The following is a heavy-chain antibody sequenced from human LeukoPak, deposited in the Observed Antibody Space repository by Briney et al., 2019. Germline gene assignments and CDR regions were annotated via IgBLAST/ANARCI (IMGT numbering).Heavy chain of an antibody. V-gene: IGHV3-23*01. Sequence: GRSLRLSCAASGFTFSSYAMHWVRQAPGKGLEWVSVISGTGDSTFYVDSVKARFTISRDNSKNTLFLQMNTLRADDTAVYYCARGTSNSGYATMDLWGQGTLVTVSS. D-gene: IGHD3-22*01. J-gene: IGHJ4*02. CDR1: GFTFSSYA. CDR3: ARGTSNSGYATMDL. CDR2: ISGTGDST.